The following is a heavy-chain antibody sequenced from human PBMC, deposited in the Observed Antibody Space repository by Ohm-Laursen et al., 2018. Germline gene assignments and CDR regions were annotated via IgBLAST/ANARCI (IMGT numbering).Heavy chain of an antibody. V-gene: IGHV3-30*18. J-gene: IGHJ5*02. CDR2: ISYDGSNK. CDR3: AKGLGDAAPKSRCFDP. D-gene: IGHD3-16*01. Sequence: SLRLSCSASGFTFSSYGMHWVRQAPGKGLEWVAVISYDGSNKYYADSVKGRFTISRDNSRNILYLQMDSLRVEDTATYYCAKGLGDAAPKSRCFDPWGQGAVVIVSS. CDR1: GFTFSSYG.